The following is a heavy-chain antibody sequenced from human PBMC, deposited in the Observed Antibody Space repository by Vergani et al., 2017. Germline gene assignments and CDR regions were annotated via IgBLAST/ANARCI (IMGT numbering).Heavy chain of an antibody. Sequence: EVQLVESGGGLVQPGRSLRLSCAASGFTFDDYAMHWVRQAPGKGLEWVSGISWDGGSTYYADSVKGRFTISRDNSKNSLYLQMNSLRTEDTALYYCAKDWGSYDYTYWGQGTLVTVSS. CDR3: AKDWGSYDYTY. J-gene: IGHJ4*02. CDR2: ISWDGGST. V-gene: IGHV3-43*02. D-gene: IGHD3-16*01. CDR1: GFTFDDYA.